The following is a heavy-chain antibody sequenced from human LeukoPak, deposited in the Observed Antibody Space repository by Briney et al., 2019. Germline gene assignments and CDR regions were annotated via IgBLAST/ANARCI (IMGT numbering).Heavy chain of an antibody. J-gene: IGHJ4*02. D-gene: IGHD3-10*01. Sequence: PSETLSLTCTVSGDSSGYSWSWLRQAAGKALEWIGRIYSSYFTEYNLSLDGRVTMSIDTSKNQFSLMLDSVTAADTAVYYCARVHIVTGTYFDSWGQGALVTVS. CDR1: GDSSGYS. V-gene: IGHV4-4*07. CDR2: IYSSYFT. CDR3: ARVHIVTGTYFDS.